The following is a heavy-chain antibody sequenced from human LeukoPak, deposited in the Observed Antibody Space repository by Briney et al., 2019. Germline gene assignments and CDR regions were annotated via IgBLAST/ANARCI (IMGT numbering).Heavy chain of an antibody. CDR2: ISWNSGSI. V-gene: IGHV3-9*01. D-gene: IGHD2-21*01. J-gene: IGHJ4*02. Sequence: GGSLRLSCAASGFTFDDYAMHWVRQAPGKGLKWVSGISWNSGSIGYADSVKGRFTISRDNAKNSLYLQMNSLRAEDTALYYCARALGDFDSYYFDYWGQGTLVTVSS. CDR3: ARALGDFDSYYFDY. CDR1: GFTFDDYA.